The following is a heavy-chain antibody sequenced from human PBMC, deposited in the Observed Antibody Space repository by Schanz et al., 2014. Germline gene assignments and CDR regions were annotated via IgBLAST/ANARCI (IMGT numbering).Heavy chain of an antibody. CDR1: RFIFKSYA. V-gene: IGHV3-30*04. CDR3: AKEWSPSF. D-gene: IGHD1-26*01. J-gene: IGHJ4*02. CDR2: IWYDGNNK. Sequence: QVQLVESGGDVVQPGRSLRLSCTASRFIFKSYAMHWVRQAPGKGLEWVAVIWYDGNNKYYADSVKGRFTISRDNSKSTLFLQMDSLRPEDTAIYYCAKEWSPSFWGQGTLVTVSS.